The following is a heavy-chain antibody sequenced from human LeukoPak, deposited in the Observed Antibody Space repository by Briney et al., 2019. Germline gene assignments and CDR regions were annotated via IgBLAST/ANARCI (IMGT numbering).Heavy chain of an antibody. CDR2: IKYDGSEK. J-gene: IGHJ4*02. Sequence: PGGSLRLSCTASGLSFSGQWMNWVRQSPGQGLEWVANIKYDGSEKYYVASVKGRLTISREDAKNSLSLQMDSVRPEDTAVYYCAFNNNFKYWGQGTLVIVSS. CDR3: AFNNNFKY. V-gene: IGHV3-7*01. CDR1: GLSFSGQW. D-gene: IGHD1/OR15-1a*01.